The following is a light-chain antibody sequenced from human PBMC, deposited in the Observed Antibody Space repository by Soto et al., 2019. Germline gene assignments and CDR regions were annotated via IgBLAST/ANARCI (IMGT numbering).Light chain of an antibody. CDR2: DVS. J-gene: IGLJ1*01. V-gene: IGLV2-14*03. Sequence: QSALTQPASVSGSPGQSITISCTGTSSDVGGYNYVSWYQQHPGKAPKVMIYDVSNRPSGVSNRFSGSKSGNTASLTISGLLDEDEADYYCSSYTSSSTLYVFGTGTKLTVL. CDR1: SSDVGGYNY. CDR3: SSYTSSSTLYV.